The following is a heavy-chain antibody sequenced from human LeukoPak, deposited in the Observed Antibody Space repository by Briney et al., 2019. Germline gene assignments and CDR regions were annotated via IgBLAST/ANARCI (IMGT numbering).Heavy chain of an antibody. D-gene: IGHD7-27*01. J-gene: IGHJ3*02. V-gene: IGHV3-30*03. CDR2: ISYDGSNK. Sequence: PGRSLRLSCAASGFTFSSYGMHWVRQAPGKGLEWVAVISYDGSNKYYADSVKGRFTISRDNSKNTLYLQMNSLRAEDTAVYFCARKLTGSFDIWGQGTMVTVSS. CDR3: ARKLTGSFDI. CDR1: GFTFSSYG.